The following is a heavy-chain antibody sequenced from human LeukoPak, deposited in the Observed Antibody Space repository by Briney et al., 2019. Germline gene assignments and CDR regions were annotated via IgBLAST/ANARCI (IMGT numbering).Heavy chain of an antibody. CDR2: ISPYNGNT. D-gene: IGHD2-21*01. Sequence: ASVKVSCKSSGYTFTSYGFSWVRQAPGQGLEWVGWISPYNGNTNYSTTLQGRVTMTTDTATGTAFMEMSSLASDDTAVYYCARDRQCGYWGQGTLVTVSS. CDR1: GYTFTSYG. J-gene: IGHJ4*02. V-gene: IGHV1-18*01. CDR3: ARDRQCGY.